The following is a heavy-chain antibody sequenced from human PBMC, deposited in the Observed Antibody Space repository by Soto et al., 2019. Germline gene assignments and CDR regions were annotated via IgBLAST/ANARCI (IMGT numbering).Heavy chain of an antibody. CDR3: AHSLIGYYYDSSGSNWFDP. Sequence: FAATPVTPAQTLRLACTFSGFSYSTSGEGVGWIRQPPGKALEWLALIYWDDDKRYSPSLKSRLTITKDTSKNQVVLTMTNMDPVDTATYYCAHSLIGYYYDSSGSNWFDPWGQGTLVTVSS. V-gene: IGHV2-5*02. J-gene: IGHJ5*02. D-gene: IGHD3-22*01. CDR1: GFSYSTSGEG. CDR2: IYWDDDK.